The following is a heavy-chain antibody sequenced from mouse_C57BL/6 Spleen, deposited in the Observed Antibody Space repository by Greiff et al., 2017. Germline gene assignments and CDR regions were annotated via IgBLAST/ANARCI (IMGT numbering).Heavy chain of an antibody. CDR2: IYPGSGST. CDR3: ARTLSNYGRVLDY. J-gene: IGHJ2*01. CDR1: GYTFTSYW. Sequence: QVQLQQSGAELVKPGASVKMSCKASGYTFTSYWITWVKQRPGQGLEWIGDIYPGSGSTNYNEKFKSKATLTVDTSSSTAYMQLSSLTSEDSAVYYCARTLSNYGRVLDYWGQGTTLTVSS. V-gene: IGHV1-55*01. D-gene: IGHD2-5*01.